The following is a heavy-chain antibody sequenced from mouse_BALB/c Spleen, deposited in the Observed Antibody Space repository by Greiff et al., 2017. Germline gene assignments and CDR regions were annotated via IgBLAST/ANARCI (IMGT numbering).Heavy chain of an antibody. D-gene: IGHD1-1*01. V-gene: IGHV6-6*02. CDR3: TSNYYGSSEEFAY. CDR2: IRLKSNNYAT. Sequence: LQQSGGGLVQPGGSMKLSCVASGFTFSNYWMNWVRQSPEKGLEWVAEIRLKSNNYATHYAESVKGRFTISRDDSKSSVYLQMNNLRAEDTGIYYCTSNYYGSSEEFAYWGQGTLVTVSA. CDR1: GFTFSNYW. J-gene: IGHJ3*01.